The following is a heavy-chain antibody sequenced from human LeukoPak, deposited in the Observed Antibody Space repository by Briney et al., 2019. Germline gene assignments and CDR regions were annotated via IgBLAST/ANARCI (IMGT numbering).Heavy chain of an antibody. V-gene: IGHV4-39*01. CDR3: ARLAVTTYYFDY. CDR2: IYYSGST. D-gene: IGHD4-17*01. CDR1: GGSISSSSYY. J-gene: IGHJ4*02. Sequence: SETLSLTCTVSGGSISSSSYYWGWIRQPPGKGLEWIGSIYYSGSTHYNPSLKSRVTISVDTSKNQFSLKLSSVTAADTAVYYCARLAVTTYYFDYWGQGTLVTVSS.